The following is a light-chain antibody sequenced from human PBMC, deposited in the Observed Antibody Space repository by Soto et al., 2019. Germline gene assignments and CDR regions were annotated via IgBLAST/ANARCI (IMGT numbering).Light chain of an antibody. V-gene: IGLV2-14*01. CDR2: EVS. CDR3: SSYTSSSTYV. Sequence: QSGLTHPASVSGSPRQSITISCTGTSSDVGGYNYVSWYQQLPGKAPKLMIYEVSNRPSGVSNRFSGSKSGNTASLTISGLQAEDEADYYCSSYTSSSTYVFGTGTKVTVL. CDR1: SSDVGGYNY. J-gene: IGLJ1*01.